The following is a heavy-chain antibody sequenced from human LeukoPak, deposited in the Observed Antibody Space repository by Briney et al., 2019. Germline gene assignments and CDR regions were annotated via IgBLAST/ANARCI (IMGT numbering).Heavy chain of an antibody. Sequence: SETLSLTCIVSGGSVYSGTYYWSWVRQPPGKGLEWIGYVYYSGSTNYNPSLKSRVTISLDTSKNQFSLRLSSVTAADTAVYYCARGLRSLVVWGQGTTVTVSS. D-gene: IGHD3-3*01. CDR3: ARGLRSLVV. J-gene: IGHJ6*02. CDR1: GGSVYSGTYY. CDR2: VYYSGST. V-gene: IGHV4-61*01.